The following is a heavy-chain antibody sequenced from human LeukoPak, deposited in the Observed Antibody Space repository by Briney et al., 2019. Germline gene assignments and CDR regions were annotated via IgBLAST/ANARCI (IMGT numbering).Heavy chain of an antibody. CDR3: ARGGSSSWYVPFDY. Sequence: PSETLSLTCAVYGGSFSGYYWSWIRQPPGKGLEWIGEINHSGRTNYNPSLKSRVTISVDTSKNQFSLKLSSVTAADTAVYYCARGGSSSWYVPFDYWGQGTLVTVSS. CDR1: GGSFSGYY. V-gene: IGHV4-34*01. D-gene: IGHD6-13*01. J-gene: IGHJ4*02. CDR2: INHSGRT.